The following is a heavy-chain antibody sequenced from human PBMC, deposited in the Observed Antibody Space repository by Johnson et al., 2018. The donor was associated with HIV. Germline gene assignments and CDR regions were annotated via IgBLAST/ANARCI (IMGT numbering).Heavy chain of an antibody. CDR3: ARTGRLFDAFDI. CDR1: GFTFSSYW. D-gene: IGHD2-21*01. V-gene: IGHV3-7*05. J-gene: IGHJ3*02. CDR2: IKQDGSEK. Sequence: VQLVESGGGLAKPAWSPRLSCAASGFTFSSYWMSWVRQAPGKGLEWVANIKQDGSEKYYDSVRGRFTISRDNAKNSLYLQMNSLRTEDTALYYCARTGRLFDAFDIWGQGTMVTVSS.